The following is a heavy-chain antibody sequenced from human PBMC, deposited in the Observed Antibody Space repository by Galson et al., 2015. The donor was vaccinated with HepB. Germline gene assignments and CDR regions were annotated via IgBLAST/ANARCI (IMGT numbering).Heavy chain of an antibody. J-gene: IGHJ4*02. CDR1: GFTFNTFA. CDR3: ARERGGYSGYDAGPFDY. Sequence: SLRLSCAASGFTFNTFAIHWVRQAPGKGPEWVAVISNNGGKKYYADSVKGRLSISRDNSKNTLYLQMSSLRSDDTAVYYCARERGGYSGYDAGPFDYWGQGTLVTVSS. V-gene: IGHV3-30-3*01. CDR2: ISNNGGKK. D-gene: IGHD5-12*01.